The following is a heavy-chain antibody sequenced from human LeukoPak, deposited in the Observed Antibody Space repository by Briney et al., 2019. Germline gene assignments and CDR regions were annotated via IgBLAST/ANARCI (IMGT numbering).Heavy chain of an antibody. V-gene: IGHV1-2*06. Sequence: ASVKVSCKASGYTFTGYYMHWVRQAPGQGLEWMGRINPNSGGTNYAQKFQGRVTMTRDTSISTAYMELSRLRSDDTAVYYCARALLWLGELSDYWGQGTLVTVSS. J-gene: IGHJ4*02. CDR3: ARALLWLGELSDY. CDR2: INPNSGGT. CDR1: GYTFTGYY. D-gene: IGHD3-10*01.